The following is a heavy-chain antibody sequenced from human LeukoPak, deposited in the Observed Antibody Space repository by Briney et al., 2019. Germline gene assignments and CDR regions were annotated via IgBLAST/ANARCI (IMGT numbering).Heavy chain of an antibody. J-gene: IGHJ3*02. V-gene: IGHV4-38-2*02. D-gene: IGHD3-22*01. CDR2: IYHSGST. CDR3: ARGYDSSGYYYRHAFDI. CDR1: GYSISSGYY. Sequence: SETLSLTCTVSGYSISSGYYWGWIRQPPGKGLEWIGSIYHSGSTYYNPSLKSRVTISVDTSKNQFSLKLSSVTAADTAVYYCARGYDSSGYYYRHAFDIWGQGTMVTVSS.